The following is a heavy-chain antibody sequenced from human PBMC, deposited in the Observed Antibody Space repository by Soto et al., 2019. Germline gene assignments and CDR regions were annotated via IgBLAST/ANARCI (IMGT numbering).Heavy chain of an antibody. Sequence: QVQLVESGGGVVQPGRSLRLSCAASGFTFSSYGMHWVRQAPGKGLEWVAVISYDGSNKYYAASVKGRFTISRDNSKNTPYLPTNSLRAEDTAVSYCAQTSIAARPTEGLDYWGQGTLVTVSS. V-gene: IGHV3-30*03. D-gene: IGHD6-6*01. CDR3: AQTSIAARPTEGLDY. CDR2: ISYDGSNK. CDR1: GFTFSSYG. J-gene: IGHJ4*02.